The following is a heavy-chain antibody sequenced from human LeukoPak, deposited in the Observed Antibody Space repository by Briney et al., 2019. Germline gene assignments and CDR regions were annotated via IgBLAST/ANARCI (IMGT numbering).Heavy chain of an antibody. CDR3: AREEFRIGAFDI. V-gene: IGHV3-74*01. CDR2: INGDGTST. D-gene: IGHD3-10*01. Sequence: PGGSLGLSCAASGFTFSRHWMHWVGQAPGKGLVWVSRINGDGTSTTYADSVKGRFAISRDNAKNTLYLQMNSLRAEDTAVYYCAREEFRIGAFDIWGQGTMVTVSS. CDR1: GFTFSRHW. J-gene: IGHJ3*02.